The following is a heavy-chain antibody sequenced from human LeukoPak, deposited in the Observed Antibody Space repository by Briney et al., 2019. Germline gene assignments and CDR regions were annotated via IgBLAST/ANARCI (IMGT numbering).Heavy chain of an antibody. CDR3: ARHLTFGGVIADVFDY. Sequence: PSETLSLTCTVSGASISNYYWSWIRQPPGKGLDWIGYSYYTGSTNYNPSLTSRVTISVDTSKNQFSLKLSSVTAADTAVYYCARHLTFGGVIADVFDYWGQGTLVTVSS. V-gene: IGHV4-59*01. D-gene: IGHD3-16*02. J-gene: IGHJ4*02. CDR2: SYYTGST. CDR1: GASISNYY.